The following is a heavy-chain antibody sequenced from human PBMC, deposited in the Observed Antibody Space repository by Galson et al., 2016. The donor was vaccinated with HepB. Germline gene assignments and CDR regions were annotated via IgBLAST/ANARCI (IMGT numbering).Heavy chain of an antibody. CDR3: TKDRIDRRGWLRDY. D-gene: IGHD5-12*01. V-gene: IGHV3-23*01. Sequence: SLRLSCAASGFTFSSYAMSWVRQAPGKGLQWVSAIGGSGVSRYYADSVQGRFTISRDNPKNALYLQMSSLRDEDTSVYYCTKDRIDRRGWLRDYWGQGTLVTVST. CDR2: IGGSGVSR. CDR1: GFTFSSYA. J-gene: IGHJ4*02.